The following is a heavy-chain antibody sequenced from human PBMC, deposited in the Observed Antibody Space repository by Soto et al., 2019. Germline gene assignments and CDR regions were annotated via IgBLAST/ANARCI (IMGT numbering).Heavy chain of an antibody. CDR3: AKLPWEVAPS. CDR1: GFTFGNFW. Sequence: PGGSLRLSCSDSGFTFGNFWIHWVRQAPGKGLEWVSHIGLDGTDIVYADSVKGRFIISRDNGRNTVYLQMNSLEAEDTAVYYCAKLPWEVAPSWGQGTLVTVS. V-gene: IGHV3-74*03. CDR2: IGLDGTDI. D-gene: IGHD1-26*01. J-gene: IGHJ5*02.